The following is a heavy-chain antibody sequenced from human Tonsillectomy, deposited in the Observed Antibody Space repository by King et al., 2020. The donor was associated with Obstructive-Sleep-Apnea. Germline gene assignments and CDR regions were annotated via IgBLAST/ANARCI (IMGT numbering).Heavy chain of an antibody. CDR1: GFTFSSYS. J-gene: IGHJ4*02. V-gene: IGHV3-21*01. Sequence: VQLVESGGGLVKPGGSLRLSCAASGFTFSSYSMNWVRQAPGKGLEWVSSIISSSRYIYYADSVKGRFTISRDNAKNSLYLQMNRLRAEDTAVYYCAREYCSGGSCYPVDYWGQGTLVTVSS. CDR2: IISSSRYI. D-gene: IGHD2-15*01. CDR3: AREYCSGGSCYPVDY.